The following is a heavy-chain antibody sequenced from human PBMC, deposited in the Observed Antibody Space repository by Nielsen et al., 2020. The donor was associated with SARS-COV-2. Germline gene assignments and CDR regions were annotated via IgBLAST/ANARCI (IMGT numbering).Heavy chain of an antibody. Sequence: GESLKISCAASGFIFSSYGVHWVRQAPGKGLEWVAVIWSDGTQKYYSDSVRGRFTISRDNSKNTLYLQMNSLRAEDTAVYYCAREVVPATMIDYYYGMDVWGQGTTVTVSS. CDR1: GFIFSSYG. CDR3: AREVVPATMIDYYYGMDV. CDR2: IWSDGTQK. D-gene: IGHD2-2*01. V-gene: IGHV3-33*01. J-gene: IGHJ6*02.